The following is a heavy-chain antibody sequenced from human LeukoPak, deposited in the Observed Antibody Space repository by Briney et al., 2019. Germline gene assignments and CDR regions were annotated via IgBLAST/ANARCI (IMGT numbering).Heavy chain of an antibody. Sequence: GGSLRLSCAASGFTFSSYNMNWVRQAPGKGREWVSSISSSSTYIYYTDSVRGGFTISRDNAKNSLYLQMTSLRAEDTAVYWCARDYIAYDPLDYWGQGTLVTVSS. J-gene: IGHJ4*02. CDR3: ARDYIAYDPLDY. D-gene: IGHD3-3*01. CDR2: ISSSSTYI. CDR1: GFTFSSYN. V-gene: IGHV3-21*01.